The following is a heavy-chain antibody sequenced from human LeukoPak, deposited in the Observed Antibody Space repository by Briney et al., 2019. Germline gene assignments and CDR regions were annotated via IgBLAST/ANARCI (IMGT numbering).Heavy chain of an antibody. D-gene: IGHD6-13*01. CDR2: ISAYNGNS. Sequence: ASVKVSCKASGYTFTSYSINWVRQAPGQGLEWMGWISAYNGNSHYTQKFQGRVTMTTDTSTSTAYMELRSLRSEDTAVYYCAREQQLIRGDYWGQGTLVTVSS. V-gene: IGHV1-18*01. J-gene: IGHJ4*02. CDR3: AREQQLIRGDY. CDR1: GYTFTSYS.